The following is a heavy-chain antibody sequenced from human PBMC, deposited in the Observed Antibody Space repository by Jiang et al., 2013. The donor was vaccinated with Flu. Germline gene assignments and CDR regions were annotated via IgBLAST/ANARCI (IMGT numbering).Heavy chain of an antibody. J-gene: IGHJ4*02. V-gene: IGHV4-59*08. CDR1: GGSISRYY. Sequence: KPSETLSLTCIVSGGSISRYYWSWIRQAPREGDWSGIGNIYHGGSTNYNPSLKSRVTMSVDTSKNQFSLKLTSVTAADTALYYCARQSYSTSWNTEFDLWGQGTQVTVSS. CDR2: IYHGGST. D-gene: IGHD6-13*01. CDR3: ARQSYSTSWNTEFDL.